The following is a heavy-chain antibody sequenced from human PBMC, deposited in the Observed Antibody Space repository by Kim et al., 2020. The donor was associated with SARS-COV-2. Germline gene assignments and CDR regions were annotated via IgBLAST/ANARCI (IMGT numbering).Heavy chain of an antibody. V-gene: IGHV3-23*01. CDR1: GFTFSTYA. CDR3: AKEDYYDSSGYYPFDY. CDR2: VSGTGGRT. Sequence: GGSLRLSCAASGFTFSTYAMSWVRQAPGKGLEWVSGVSGTGGRTYYVDSVKGWFTVSRDNSKNTLYLEMNNLRAEDTAVYYCAKEDYYDSSGYYPFDYWGQGTLVSVSS. D-gene: IGHD3-22*01. J-gene: IGHJ4*02.